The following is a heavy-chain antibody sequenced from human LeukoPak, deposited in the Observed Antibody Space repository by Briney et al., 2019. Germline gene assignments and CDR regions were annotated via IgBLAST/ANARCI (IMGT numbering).Heavy chain of an antibody. CDR3: ARGDGYYPFDY. Sequence: PSQTLSPTCAVSGGSISSGGSSWSWIRQPPGKGLEWIGYIYDSGSTYYNPSLKSRVTISVDRSKNQFSLKLSSVTAADTAVYYCARGDGYYPFDYWGQGTLVTVSS. D-gene: IGHD3-22*01. V-gene: IGHV4-30-2*01. J-gene: IGHJ4*02. CDR1: GGSISSGGSS. CDR2: IYDSGST.